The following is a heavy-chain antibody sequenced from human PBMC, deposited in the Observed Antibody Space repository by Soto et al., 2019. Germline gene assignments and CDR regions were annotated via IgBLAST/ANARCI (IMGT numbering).Heavy chain of an antibody. Sequence: EVQLVESGGGLVQPGGSLKLSCAASGFTFSGSAMHWVRQASGKGLEWVGRIRSKANSYATAYAASVKGRFTISRDDSKNTAYLQMNSLKTEDTAVYYCTRTRRDGYKMEPFDYWGQGTLVTVSS. V-gene: IGHV3-73*02. CDR1: GFTFSGSA. J-gene: IGHJ4*02. D-gene: IGHD5-12*01. CDR2: IRSKANSYAT. CDR3: TRTRRDGYKMEPFDY.